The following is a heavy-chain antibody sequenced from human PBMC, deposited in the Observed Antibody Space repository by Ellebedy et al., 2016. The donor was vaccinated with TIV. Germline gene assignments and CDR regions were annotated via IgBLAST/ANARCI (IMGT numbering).Heavy chain of an antibody. CDR3: ARDPVGVGPAFDV. J-gene: IGHJ3*01. CDR1: GLTFSSHA. Sequence: GESLKISCAASGLTFSSHAMSWVRQAPGKGLEWVSSITESGGNTYYADSVKGRFTISRDNSKDTLFLQMNGLRAEDTAIYSCARDPVGVGPAFDVWGQGTMVTVSS. V-gene: IGHV3-23*01. D-gene: IGHD4-23*01. CDR2: ITESGGNT.